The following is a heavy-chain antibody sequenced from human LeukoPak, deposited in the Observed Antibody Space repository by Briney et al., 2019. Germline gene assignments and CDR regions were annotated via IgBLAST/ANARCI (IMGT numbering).Heavy chain of an antibody. CDR1: GDSVSSNIAA. Sequence: SQTLSLTCPISGDSVSSNIAAWNWIRQSPSTCLEWLGRTYYRSKWSNDYAVSVKSRISINPDTSKNQFSLQLNSVTPEDTAVYYCARGQSSSSDFRFDYWGQGTLVTVSS. CDR2: TYYRSKWSN. CDR3: ARGQSSSSDFRFDY. D-gene: IGHD6-6*01. V-gene: IGHV6-1*01. J-gene: IGHJ4*02.